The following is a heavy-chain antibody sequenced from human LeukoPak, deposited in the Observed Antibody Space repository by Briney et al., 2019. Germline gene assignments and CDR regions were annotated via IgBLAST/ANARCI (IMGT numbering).Heavy chain of an antibody. V-gene: IGHV1-69*05. D-gene: IGHD6-6*01. Sequence: SVKVSCKASGGTFSSYAISWVRQAPGQGLEWMGGIIPIFGTANYAQKFQGKVTITTDESTSTAYMELSSLRSEDTAVYYCARGHGVAAPFDYWGQGTLVTVSS. CDR2: IIPIFGTA. CDR3: ARGHGVAAPFDY. J-gene: IGHJ4*02. CDR1: GGTFSSYA.